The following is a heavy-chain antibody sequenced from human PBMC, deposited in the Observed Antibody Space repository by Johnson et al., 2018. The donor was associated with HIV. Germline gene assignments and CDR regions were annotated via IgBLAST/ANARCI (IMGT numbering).Heavy chain of an antibody. CDR2: IKQDGSEK. V-gene: IGHV3-30*18. CDR1: GFTFSSYA. Sequence: QVQLVESGGGVVQPGRSLRLSCAASGFTFSSYAMHWVRQAPGKGLEWVANIKQDGSEKYYAESVRGRFTISRDNSKATLYLQMNSLRAEDTAVYYCAKWSIVGATFSDAFDIWGQGTTVTVSS. CDR3: AKWSIVGATFSDAFDI. D-gene: IGHD1-26*01. J-gene: IGHJ3*02.